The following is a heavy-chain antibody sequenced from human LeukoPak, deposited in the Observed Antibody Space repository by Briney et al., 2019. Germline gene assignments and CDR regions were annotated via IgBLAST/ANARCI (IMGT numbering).Heavy chain of an antibody. V-gene: IGHV3-21*01. Sequence: PGGSLRHSCAASGFTFSSYSMNWVRQAPGKGLGWVSSISSSSSYLYYADSVKGRFTISRDNAKNSLYLQMNSLRAEYTAVYYCARGTGSSSCYYYYYYYMDVWGKGTTVTISS. J-gene: IGHJ6*03. CDR2: ISSSSSYL. CDR3: ARGTGSSSCYYYYYYYMDV. D-gene: IGHD6-13*01. CDR1: GFTFSSYS.